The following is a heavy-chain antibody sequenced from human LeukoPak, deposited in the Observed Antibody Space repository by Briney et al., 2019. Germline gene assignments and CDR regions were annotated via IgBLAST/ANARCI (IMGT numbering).Heavy chain of an antibody. CDR2: IYSGGST. D-gene: IGHD1/OR15-1a*01. Sequence: PGGSLRLSCAASGFTVSSNYMTWVRQAPGKGLAWVSVIYSGGSTYYADSVKGRFTISRDNSKNTLYLQMDSLRAEDTAVYYCARDLPAARSRTSRAFDIWGQGTMVTVSS. CDR3: ARDLPAARSRTSRAFDI. J-gene: IGHJ3*02. CDR1: GFTVSSNY. V-gene: IGHV3-53*01.